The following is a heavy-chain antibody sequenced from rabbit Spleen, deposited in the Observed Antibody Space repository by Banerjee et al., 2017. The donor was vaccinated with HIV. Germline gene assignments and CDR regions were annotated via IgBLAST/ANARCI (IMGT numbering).Heavy chain of an antibody. J-gene: IGHJ6*01. Sequence: EESGGDLVKPEGSLTLTCTASGFTLSSYWICWVRQAPGKGLEWISCIAGGSSDFTYSATWAKGRFTCSKTSSTTVTLQMTSLTVADTATYFCARDTSSSFSSYGMDLWGQGTLVTVS. D-gene: IGHD1-1*01. CDR2: IAGGSSDFT. V-gene: IGHV1S45*01. CDR3: ARDTSSSFSSYGMDL. CDR1: GFTLSSYW.